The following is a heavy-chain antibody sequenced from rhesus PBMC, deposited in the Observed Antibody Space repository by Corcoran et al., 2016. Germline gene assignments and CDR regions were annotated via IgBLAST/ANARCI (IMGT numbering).Heavy chain of an antibody. Sequence: QVQLQESGPGLVKSSATLFLTCAVSGDSLRSLWLSWIRQLPGKVLEWIGEVSGNSGNSNYNPSRKSRVTISRDASKSQLSLKLTSVTAADTAVYYCVRNDDATPPKVRSLDVWGRGLLVTVAS. V-gene: IGHV4-80*01. J-gene: IGHJ5-2*02. D-gene: IGHD3-9*01. CDR2: VSGNSGNS. CDR3: VRNDDATPPKVRSLDV. CDR1: GDSLRSLW.